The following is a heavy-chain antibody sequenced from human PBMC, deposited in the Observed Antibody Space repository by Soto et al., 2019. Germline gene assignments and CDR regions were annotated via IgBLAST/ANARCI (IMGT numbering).Heavy chain of an antibody. CDR3: ARTGIAAACPNGDYYYYYGMDV. J-gene: IGHJ6*02. V-gene: IGHV1-2*04. CDR2: INPNSGGT. Sequence: ASVKVSCKASGYTFTGYYMHWVRQAPGQGLEWMGWINPNSGGTNYAQKFQGWVTMTRDTSISTAYMELSRLRSDDTAVYYCARTGIAAACPNGDYYYYYGMDVWGQGTTVTVSS. D-gene: IGHD6-13*01. CDR1: GYTFTGYY.